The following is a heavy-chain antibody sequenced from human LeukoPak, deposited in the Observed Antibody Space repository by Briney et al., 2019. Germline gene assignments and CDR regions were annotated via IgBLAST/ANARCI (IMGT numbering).Heavy chain of an antibody. CDR3: ARVAGQLLPYYYYYYYMDV. D-gene: IGHD2-2*01. V-gene: IGHV3-48*03. J-gene: IGHJ6*03. CDR1: GFTFSSYE. CDR2: ISSSGSTI. Sequence: PGGSLRLSCAASGFTFSSYEMNWVRQAPGKGLEWVSYISSSGSTIYYADSVKGRFTISRDNAKNSLYLQMNSLRAEDTAVYYCARVAGQLLPYYYYYYYMDVWGKGTTVTVSS.